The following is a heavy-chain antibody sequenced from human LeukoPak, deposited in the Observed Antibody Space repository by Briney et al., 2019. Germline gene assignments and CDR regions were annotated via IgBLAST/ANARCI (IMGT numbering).Heavy chain of an antibody. CDR3: AKGSGYEHNYYYYYMDV. V-gene: IGHV3-30*02. J-gene: IGHJ6*03. D-gene: IGHD5-12*01. Sequence: GGSLRLSCAASGFTFSSYGMHWVRQPPGKGLEWVAFIRYDGSHKYYADSVKGRFTISRDNSKNTLYLQMNSLRAEDTAVYYCAKGSGYEHNYYYYYMDVWGKGTMVTISS. CDR1: GFTFSSYG. CDR2: IRYDGSHK.